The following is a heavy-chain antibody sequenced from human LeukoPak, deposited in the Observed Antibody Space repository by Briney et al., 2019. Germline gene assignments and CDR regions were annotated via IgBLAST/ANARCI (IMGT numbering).Heavy chain of an antibody. V-gene: IGHV4-34*01. CDR1: GGSFSGYY. CDR3: ARIRYFDGQGFDY. Sequence: KPSETLSLTCAVYGGSFSGYYWSWIRQPPGKGLEWIGEINHSGSTNYNPSLKSRVTISVDTSKNQFSLKLSSVTAADTAVYYCARIRYFDGQGFDYWGQGTLVTVSS. J-gene: IGHJ4*02. D-gene: IGHD3-9*01. CDR2: INHSGST.